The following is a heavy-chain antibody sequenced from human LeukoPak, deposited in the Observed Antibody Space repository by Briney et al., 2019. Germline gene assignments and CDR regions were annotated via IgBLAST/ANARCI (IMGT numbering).Heavy chain of an antibody. Sequence: SETLSLTCTVYGGSFSDYYWGWIRQPPGKGLEWIGEIHPSGSTNYSPSLKSRVTISLDASKNQFSLRLSSVAAADTAVYFCARVGYSYVINDWSRTGLGAYPTKYYYHMDVWDKGTTVTVSS. CDR1: GGSFSDYY. CDR3: ARVGYSYVINDWSRTGLGAYPTKYYYHMDV. J-gene: IGHJ6*03. V-gene: IGHV4-34*01. CDR2: IHPSGST. D-gene: IGHD5-18*01.